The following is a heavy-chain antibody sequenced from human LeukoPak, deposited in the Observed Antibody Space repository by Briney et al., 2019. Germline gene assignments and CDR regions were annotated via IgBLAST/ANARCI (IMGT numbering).Heavy chain of an antibody. Sequence: SETLSPTCAVYGGSFSGYYWSWIRQPPGKGLEWIGEINHSGSTNYNPSLKSRVTISVDTSKNQFSLKLSSVTAADTAVYYCARWSRYYGSGSYYRAAGGDAFDIWGQGTMVTVSS. CDR2: INHSGST. CDR1: GGSFSGYY. V-gene: IGHV4-34*01. CDR3: ARWSRYYGSGSYYRAAGGDAFDI. J-gene: IGHJ3*02. D-gene: IGHD3-10*01.